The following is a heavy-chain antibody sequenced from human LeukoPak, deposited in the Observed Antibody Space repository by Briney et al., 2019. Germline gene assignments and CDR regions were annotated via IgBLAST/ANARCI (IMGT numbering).Heavy chain of an antibody. Sequence: ASVKVSCKASGYTFTSYGISWVRQAPGQGLEWMGWISAYNGNTNYAQKLQGRVTMTTDTSTSTAYMELRSLRSDDTAVYYCASTVRGYSYGYWFDPWGQGTLVTVSS. CDR2: ISAYNGNT. V-gene: IGHV1-18*01. CDR1: GYTFTSYG. J-gene: IGHJ5*02. CDR3: ASTVRGYSYGYWFDP. D-gene: IGHD5-18*01.